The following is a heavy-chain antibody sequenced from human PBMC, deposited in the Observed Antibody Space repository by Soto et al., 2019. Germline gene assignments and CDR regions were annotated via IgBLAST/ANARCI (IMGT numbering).Heavy chain of an antibody. CDR3: AIGYVSCFEY. J-gene: IGHJ4*02. CDR1: GGSISSYY. D-gene: IGHD2-2*01. CDR2: IYYSGST. V-gene: IGHV4-59*08. Sequence: QVQLQESGPELVKPSETLSLTCTVSGGSISSYYWSWIRQPPGKGLEWIGYIYYSGSTNYNPSLKSRVTIAVVTSKIQFSLKLSSVNAADLAVYSCAIGYVSCFEYWGEGAVVTVSS.